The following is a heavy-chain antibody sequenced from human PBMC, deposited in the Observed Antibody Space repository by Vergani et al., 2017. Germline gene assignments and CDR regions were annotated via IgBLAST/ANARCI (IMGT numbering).Heavy chain of an antibody. J-gene: IGHJ4*02. V-gene: IGHV2-26*01. CDR1: GFSLSNARMG. Sequence: QVTLKESGPVLVKPTETLTLTCTVSGFSLSNARMGVSWIRQPPGKALEWLAHIFSNDEKYYSPSLKSRLTISKDTSKSQVVLTMTNMDPVDTSTYYCARIPPDVEDYGDYFDYWGQGTLVTVSS. D-gene: IGHD4-17*01. CDR3: ARIPPDVEDYGDYFDY. CDR2: IFSNDEK.